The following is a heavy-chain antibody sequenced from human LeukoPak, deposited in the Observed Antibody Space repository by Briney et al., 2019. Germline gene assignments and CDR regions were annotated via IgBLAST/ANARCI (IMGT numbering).Heavy chain of an antibody. CDR3: ARGSVASYYYYMDV. CDR1: GFTVSSNY. D-gene: IGHD4-23*01. J-gene: IGHJ6*03. V-gene: IGHV3-53*01. Sequence: GGSLRLSCAASGFTVSSNYMSWVRQAPGKGLEWVSVIYSGGSTYYADSVKGRFTISRDNSKNTLYLQMNSLRAEDTAVYYCARGSVASYYYYMDVWGKGTTVTVSS. CDR2: IYSGGST.